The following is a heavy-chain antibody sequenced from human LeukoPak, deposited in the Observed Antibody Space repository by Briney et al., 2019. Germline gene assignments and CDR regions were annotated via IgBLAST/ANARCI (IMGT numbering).Heavy chain of an antibody. D-gene: IGHD3-16*01. CDR3: ARDAARGGEDY. Sequence: SETLSLTCAVSSGSFSTYYWSWIRQPPGKGLEWIGEINHSGNTNYNPSLKSRVTISVDTSKNQFSLKLSSVTAADTAVYYCARDAARGGEDYWGQGTLVTVSS. CDR2: INHSGNT. J-gene: IGHJ4*02. V-gene: IGHV4-34*09. CDR1: SGSFSTYY.